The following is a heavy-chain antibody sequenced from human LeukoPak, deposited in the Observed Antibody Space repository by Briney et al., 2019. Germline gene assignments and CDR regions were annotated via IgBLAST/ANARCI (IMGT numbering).Heavy chain of an antibody. CDR3: ARMVDGDYGIDD. CDR2: INANSGGA. Sequence: ASVKVSCTASGYTFTDYYMHWVRQAPGQGRGGMGWINANSGGANYAQKFQGRDTMTRETSISTAYMELSRQKSDDTDVYYCARMVDGDYGIDDWGQGTLVTVSS. CDR1: GYTFTDYY. D-gene: IGHD4-17*01. J-gene: IGHJ4*02. V-gene: IGHV1-2*02.